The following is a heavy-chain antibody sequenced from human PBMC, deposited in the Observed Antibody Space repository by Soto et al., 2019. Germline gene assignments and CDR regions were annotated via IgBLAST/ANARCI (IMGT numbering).Heavy chain of an antibody. Sequence: SETLSLTCTVSGGSISSYYWSWIRQPPGKGLEWIGYIYYSGSTNYNPSLKSRVTISVDTSKNQFSLKLSSVTAADTAVYYCARHYYFDYWGQGTLVTV. V-gene: IGHV4-59*08. CDR2: IYYSGST. CDR1: GGSISSYY. J-gene: IGHJ4*02. CDR3: ARHYYFDY.